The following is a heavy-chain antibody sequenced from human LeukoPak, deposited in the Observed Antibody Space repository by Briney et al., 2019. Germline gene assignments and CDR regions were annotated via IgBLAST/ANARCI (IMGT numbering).Heavy chain of an antibody. CDR1: GGSISSSSYY. CDR2: IYYSGST. J-gene: IGHJ4*02. V-gene: IGHV4-39*01. CDR3: ARILRYYDSSGYGYYFDY. D-gene: IGHD3-22*01. Sequence: SETLSLTCTVSGGSISSSSYYWGWLRQPPGKGLEWIGSIYYSGSTYYNPSLKSRVTISVDTSKNQFSLKLSSVTAADTAVYYCARILRYYDSSGYGYYFDYWGQGTLVTVSS.